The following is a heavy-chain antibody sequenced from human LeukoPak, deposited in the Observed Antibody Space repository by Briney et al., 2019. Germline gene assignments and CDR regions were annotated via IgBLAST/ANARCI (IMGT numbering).Heavy chain of an antibody. J-gene: IGHJ4*02. CDR1: GYTFTSYY. Sequence: ASVKVSCKASGYTFTSYYMHWVRQAPGQGLEWMGIINPSDGSTRRPQKFQGRVTMTRDTSTSTVYMELSSLRSEDTAVYYCARDPTAYSGSYSFDYWGQGTLVTVSS. CDR3: ARDPTAYSGSYSFDY. D-gene: IGHD1-26*01. V-gene: IGHV1-46*01. CDR2: INPSDGST.